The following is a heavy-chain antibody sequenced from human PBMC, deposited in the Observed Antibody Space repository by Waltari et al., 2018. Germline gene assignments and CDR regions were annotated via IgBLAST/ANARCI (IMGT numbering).Heavy chain of an antibody. CDR3: ARDKEWRSPWGADYYYYGMDV. CDR1: GGSISSGSYY. CDR2: IYTSGST. Sequence: QVQLQESGPGLVKPSQTLSLTCTVSGGSISSGSYYWSWIRQPAGKGLEWIGYIYTSGSTNYNPSLKSRVTISVDTSKNQFSLKLSSVTAADTAVYYCARDKEWRSPWGADYYYYGMDVWGQGTTVTVSS. J-gene: IGHJ6*02. V-gene: IGHV4-61*09. D-gene: IGHD1-26*01.